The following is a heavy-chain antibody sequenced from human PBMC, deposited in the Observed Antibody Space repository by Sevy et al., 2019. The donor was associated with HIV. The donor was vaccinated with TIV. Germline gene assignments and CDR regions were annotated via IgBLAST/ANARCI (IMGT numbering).Heavy chain of an antibody. CDR2: ISSSGSTI. CDR1: GFTFSSYE. J-gene: IGHJ4*02. D-gene: IGHD6-13*01. CDR3: ARGGSSSWYLPFDY. V-gene: IGHV3-48*03. Sequence: GGSLRLSCAASGFTFSSYEMNWVRQAPGKGLEWVSYISSSGSTIYYADSVEGRFTISRDNAKNSLYLQMNSLRAEDTAVYYCARGGSSSWYLPFDYWGQGTLVTVSS.